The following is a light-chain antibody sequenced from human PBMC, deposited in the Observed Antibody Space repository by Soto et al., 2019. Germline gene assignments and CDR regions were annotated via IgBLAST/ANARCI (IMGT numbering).Light chain of an antibody. CDR2: GAA. V-gene: IGKV3-20*01. CDR1: QSVANNY. Sequence: EIVLTQSPGTLSLSPGERATFSCRASQSVANNYLAWYQQKSGQPPRLLVYGAASRAAGIPDRFSGSGSGTDFTLTISRLEPEDFAVYSCQQYDGSASPLVTFGGGTKVEIK. CDR3: QQYDGSASPLVT. J-gene: IGKJ4*01.